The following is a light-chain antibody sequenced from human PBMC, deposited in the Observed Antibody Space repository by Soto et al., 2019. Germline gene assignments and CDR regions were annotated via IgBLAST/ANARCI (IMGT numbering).Light chain of an antibody. V-gene: IGKV1-12*01. J-gene: IGKJ3*01. CDR3: QQGNSFPFT. CDR2: GAS. CDR1: QNINSW. Sequence: DIQITQSPSSVSASVGDRVTVTCRASQNINSWLAWYQQKPGKAPYLLIYGASTLESGVPSRFSGSGSGTEFTLTISSLQPEDFATYYCQQGNSFPFTFGPGTRVD.